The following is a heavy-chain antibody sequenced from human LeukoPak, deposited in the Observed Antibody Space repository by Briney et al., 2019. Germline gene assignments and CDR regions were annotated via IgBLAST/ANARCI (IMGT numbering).Heavy chain of an antibody. V-gene: IGHV3-7*01. CDR1: GFTFSSYW. CDR3: ARDGTYNDSSGYDDAFDI. D-gene: IGHD3-22*01. CDR2: IKQDGSEK. J-gene: IGHJ3*02. Sequence: PGGSLRLSCAASGFTFSSYWMSWVRQALGKGLEWVANIKQDGSEKYYVDSVKGRFTISRDNAKNSLYLQMNSLRAEDTAVYYCARDGTYNDSSGYDDAFDIWGQGTMVTVSS.